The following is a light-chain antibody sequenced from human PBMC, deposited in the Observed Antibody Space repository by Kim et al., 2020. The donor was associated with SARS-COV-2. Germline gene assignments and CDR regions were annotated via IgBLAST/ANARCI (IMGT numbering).Light chain of an antibody. Sequence: ALGQTVRITCQGDSLRSYYASRYQQKPGQAPVLVSYGKNNRPSGIPDRFSGSSSGNTASLTITGAQAEDEADYYCNSRDSSGNHYVFGTGTQLTVL. CDR1: SLRSYY. CDR3: NSRDSSGNHYV. J-gene: IGLJ1*01. CDR2: GKN. V-gene: IGLV3-19*01.